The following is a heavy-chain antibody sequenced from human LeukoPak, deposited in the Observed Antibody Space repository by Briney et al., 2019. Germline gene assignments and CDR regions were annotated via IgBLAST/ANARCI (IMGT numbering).Heavy chain of an antibody. Sequence: PGGSLRLSCAASGFTFSSYSMNWVRQAPGKGLEWVASISSSSSYIYYADSVKGGFTISRDNDKNSLYLQMNSLRAEDTAVYYCARDRDDYPYYWGQGTLVTVSS. CDR1: GFTFSSYS. CDR2: ISSSSSYI. V-gene: IGHV3-21*01. D-gene: IGHD4-11*01. CDR3: ARDRDDYPYY. J-gene: IGHJ4*02.